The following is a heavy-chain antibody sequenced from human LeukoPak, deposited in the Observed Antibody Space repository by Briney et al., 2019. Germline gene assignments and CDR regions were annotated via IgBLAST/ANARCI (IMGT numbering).Heavy chain of an antibody. Sequence: SETLSLTCTVSGGSISSYYWSWIRQPPGKGLEWIGYIYYSGSTDYNPSLKSRLIISIDTSKNQFSLRLSSVTAADTAVYFCATTARHCSDYWGQGTLVTVSS. CDR3: ATTARHCSDY. D-gene: IGHD6-6*01. J-gene: IGHJ4*02. CDR2: IYYSGST. CDR1: GGSISSYY. V-gene: IGHV4-59*08.